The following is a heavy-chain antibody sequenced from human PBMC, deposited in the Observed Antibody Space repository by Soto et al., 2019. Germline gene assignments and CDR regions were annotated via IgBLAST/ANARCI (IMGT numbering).Heavy chain of an antibody. V-gene: IGHV4-39*01. CDR1: VCSISSSSDD. CDR2: IYYSGRT. Sequence: SATXALTCTLSVCSISSSSDDVCWIRQPPGKVLEWIGSIYYSGRTYYNPSLKSRVTISLDTSKNQFSLKLSSVTAADTAVYYCERNNSGFYDFDIWGQATMV. J-gene: IGHJ3*02. CDR3: ERNNSGFYDFDI. D-gene: IGHD3-22*01.